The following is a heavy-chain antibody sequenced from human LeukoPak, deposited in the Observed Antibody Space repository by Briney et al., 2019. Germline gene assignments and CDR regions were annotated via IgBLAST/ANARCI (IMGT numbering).Heavy chain of an antibody. CDR1: GFSFSNCS. J-gene: IGHJ3*02. CDR3: AGDYEGNLAFDI. V-gene: IGHV3-21*01. CDR2: ISSSSTYI. D-gene: IGHD4-23*01. Sequence: MPGGSLRLSCAASGFSFSNCSMNWVRQAPGKGLEWVSSISSSSTYIYYADSLEGRFTISRDNVRNSLYLQMNSLRDEDTAVYYCAGDYEGNLAFDIWGQGTMVTVSS.